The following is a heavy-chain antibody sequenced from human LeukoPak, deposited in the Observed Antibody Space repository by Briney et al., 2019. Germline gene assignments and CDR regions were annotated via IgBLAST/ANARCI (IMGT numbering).Heavy chain of an antibody. J-gene: IGHJ3*02. D-gene: IGHD3-22*01. CDR3: ARGDDSSGYSTFDI. V-gene: IGHV4-61*01. CDR2: IYYSGST. Sequence: SETLSLTCTVSGGSVSSGSYYWSWIRQPPGKGLEWIGYIYYSGSTNYNPSLKSRVTISVDTSKNQFSLKLSSVTAADTAVYYCARGDDSSGYSTFDIWGQGTMVTVSS. CDR1: GGSVSSGSYY.